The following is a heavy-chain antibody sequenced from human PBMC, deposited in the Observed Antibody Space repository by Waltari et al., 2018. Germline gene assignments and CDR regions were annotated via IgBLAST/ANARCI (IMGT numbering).Heavy chain of an antibody. D-gene: IGHD4-17*01. V-gene: IGHV4-30-2*01. Sequence: QVQLQESGSGLVKPSQTLSLTCAVSGGSISSGGYSWSWIRQPPGKGLEWIGYIYHSGSTYYNPSLKSRVTISVDRSKNQFSLKLSSVTAADTAVYYCARDKGDYVLDYWGQGTLVTVSS. J-gene: IGHJ4*02. CDR3: ARDKGDYVLDY. CDR2: IYHSGST. CDR1: GGSISSGGYS.